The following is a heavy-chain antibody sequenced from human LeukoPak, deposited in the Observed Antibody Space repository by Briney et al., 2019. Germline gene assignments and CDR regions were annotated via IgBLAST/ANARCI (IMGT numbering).Heavy chain of an antibody. CDR3: ASRGIAARPSY. J-gene: IGHJ4*02. V-gene: IGHV4-39*01. D-gene: IGHD6-6*01. Sequence: SETLSLTCTVSGGSISSSSYYWGWIRQPPGKGLEWIGSIYYSGSTYYDPSLKSRVTISVDTSKNQFSLKLSSVTAADTAVYYCASRGIAARPSYWGQGTLVTVSS. CDR1: GGSISSSSYY. CDR2: IYYSGST.